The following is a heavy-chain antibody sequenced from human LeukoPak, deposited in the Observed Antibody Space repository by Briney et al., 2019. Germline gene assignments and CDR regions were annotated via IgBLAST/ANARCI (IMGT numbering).Heavy chain of an antibody. V-gene: IGHV4-59*01. J-gene: IGHJ4*02. D-gene: IGHD7-27*01. CDR1: GGSIDTYY. CDR3: AKLGSPRAF. CDR2: IYYFGNT. Sequence: PSENLSLTCSVSGGSIDTYYWSWIRQSPGKGLEWIGYIYYFGNTDYNPTLKSRATISVDTSKNQFSVNLRSVSAADTAVYYCAKLGSPRAFWGQGILVTVSS.